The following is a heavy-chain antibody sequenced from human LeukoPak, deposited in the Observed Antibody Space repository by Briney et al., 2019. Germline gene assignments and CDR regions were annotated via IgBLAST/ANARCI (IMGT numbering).Heavy chain of an antibody. CDR1: GGSFSGYY. CDR2: INHSGST. CDR3: ARGSSWHDY. D-gene: IGHD6-13*01. V-gene: IGHV4-34*01. J-gene: IGHJ4*02. Sequence: PSETLSLTCAVYGGSFSGYYWSWIRQPPGKGLEWIGEINHSGSTNYNPSLKSRVTISVDTSKNRFSLKLSSVTAADTAVYYCARGSSWHDYWGQGTLVTVSS.